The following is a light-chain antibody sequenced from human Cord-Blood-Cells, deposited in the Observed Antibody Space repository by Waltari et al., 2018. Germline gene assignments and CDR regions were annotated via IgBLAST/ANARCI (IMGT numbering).Light chain of an antibody. CDR2: DAS. Sequence: DIQMTQSPSTLSASVGDRVTITCRASQSISSWLAWYQQKPGKAPKLLIYDASRLESGVPSRFRGSGSGTEFTLTISILQPDDFATYYCQRYNSYSPWTFGQGTKVEIK. V-gene: IGKV1-5*01. J-gene: IGKJ1*01. CDR3: QRYNSYSPWT. CDR1: QSISSW.